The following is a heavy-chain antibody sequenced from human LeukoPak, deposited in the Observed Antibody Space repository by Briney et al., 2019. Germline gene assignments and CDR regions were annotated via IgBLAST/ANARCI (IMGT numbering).Heavy chain of an antibody. CDR3: ARDGSNWSNDYYHGGR. CDR1: GDSVTTYY. Sequence: SSETLSLTCTVSGDSVTTYYWSWIRQPPGKGLEWLGYVYYSGSATYNPPLKSRVTISVDTSKNQFSLRLSSVTAADTAVYYCARDGSNWSNDYYHGGRLGPRDYGHRLL. V-gene: IGHV4-59*02. D-gene: IGHD4-11*01. J-gene: IGHJ6*02. CDR2: VYYSGSA.